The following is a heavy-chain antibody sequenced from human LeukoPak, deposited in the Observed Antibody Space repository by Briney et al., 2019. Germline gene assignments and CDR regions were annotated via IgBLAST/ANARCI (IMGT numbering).Heavy chain of an antibody. J-gene: IGHJ4*02. V-gene: IGHV3-9*01. CDR3: AKDGGDGYNWDYFAY. Sequence: GGSLRLSCAASGFTFDDYAMQWVRQAPGKGLEWVSGISWNSGSIGYADSVKGRFTISRDNAKNSLYLQMNSLRAEDTALYYCAKDGGDGYNWDYFAYWGQGTLVTVSS. CDR1: GFTFDDYA. D-gene: IGHD5-24*01. CDR2: ISWNSGSI.